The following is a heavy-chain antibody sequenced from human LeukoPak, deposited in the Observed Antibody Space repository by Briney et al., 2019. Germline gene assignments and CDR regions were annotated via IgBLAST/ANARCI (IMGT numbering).Heavy chain of an antibody. V-gene: IGHV4-39*01. CDR2: VSYNGNT. CDR1: GGSINTKTHY. CDR3: AKHGEDSSGYYADFFDH. J-gene: IGHJ4*02. D-gene: IGHD3-22*01. Sequence: SETLSLTCTVSGGSINTKTHYWACIRQTPGKGLEWIGSVSYNGNTYYNPSLKSRVAISVDTSKNQFSLRLTAVTAADTAVYYCAKHGEDSSGYYADFFDHCGQGTLITVSS.